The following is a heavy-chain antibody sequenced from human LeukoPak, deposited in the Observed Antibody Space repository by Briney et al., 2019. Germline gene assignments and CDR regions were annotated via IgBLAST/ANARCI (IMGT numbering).Heavy chain of an antibody. V-gene: IGHV3-53*01. Sequence: GGSLRLSCAASGFTVSSNYMSWVRQAPGKGLEWVSVIYSGGSTYYADSVKGRFTISRDNSKNTLYLQMNSLRAEDTAVYYCASLTYYYDSSGYYYFGYWGQGTLVTVSS. D-gene: IGHD3-22*01. CDR3: ASLTYYYDSSGYYYFGY. CDR2: IYSGGST. CDR1: GFTVSSNY. J-gene: IGHJ4*02.